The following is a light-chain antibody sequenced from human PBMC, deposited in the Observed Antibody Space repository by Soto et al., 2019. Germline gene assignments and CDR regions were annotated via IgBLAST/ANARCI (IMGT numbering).Light chain of an antibody. CDR1: SSNIGRNY. J-gene: IGLJ2*01. V-gene: IGLV1-47*02. Sequence: QSALPQTPSVSGTPGQTVTISCSGSSSNIGRNYVYWYQQLPGAAPKLLMYSHNIRPSGVPDRFSASTSGTSASLVISGLRSEDDADYHCATWDDDVRGVVFGGGTKLTVL. CDR3: ATWDDDVRGVV. CDR2: SHN.